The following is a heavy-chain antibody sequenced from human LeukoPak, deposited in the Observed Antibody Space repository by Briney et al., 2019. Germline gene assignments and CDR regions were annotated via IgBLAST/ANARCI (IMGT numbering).Heavy chain of an antibody. D-gene: IGHD6-19*01. CDR2: ISWNSGTI. V-gene: IGHV3-9*02. J-gene: IGHJ4*02. CDR1: GFTSSSYG. CDR3: AKDNRRHYTSGPNPDSLH. Sequence: GGSLRLSCAASGFTSSSYGMHWVRQPPGKGLEWVSGISWNSGTIDYADSVRGRFTISRDNAKNSLYLQMDSLRVEDTAFYYCAKDNRRHYTSGPNPDSLHWGQGALVTVSS.